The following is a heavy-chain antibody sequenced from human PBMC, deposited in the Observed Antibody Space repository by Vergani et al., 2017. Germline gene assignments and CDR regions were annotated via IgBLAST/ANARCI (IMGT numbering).Heavy chain of an antibody. D-gene: IGHD4-11*01. CDR2: IDHTGRP. CDR1: GGSFTSYH. V-gene: IGHV4-34*01. Sequence: QVQLQQWGGGLLKPSETLSLTCVVNGGSFTSYHWTWIRQSPGEGLEWVGDIDHTGRPDYNPSLKSRLPMSVDKSRNQFSLTPNSVTATDTAIYFCASVNTETNGHLYYYYYMDVWGQGTAVTVS. J-gene: IGHJ6*03. CDR3: ASVNTETNGHLYYYYYMDV.